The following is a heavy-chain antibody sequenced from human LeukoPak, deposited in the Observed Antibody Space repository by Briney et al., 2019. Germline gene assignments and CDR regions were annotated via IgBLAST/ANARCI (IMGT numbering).Heavy chain of an antibody. Sequence: GASVKVSCKASGYTFTGYYMHWVRQAPGQGLEWMRWINPNSGGTNYAQKFQGRVTMTRDTSISTAYMELSRLRSDDTAVYYCASNYDFWSGYWKFDYWGQGTLVTVSS. J-gene: IGHJ4*02. CDR1: GYTFTGYY. CDR3: ASNYDFWSGYWKFDY. CDR2: INPNSGGT. D-gene: IGHD3-3*01. V-gene: IGHV1-2*02.